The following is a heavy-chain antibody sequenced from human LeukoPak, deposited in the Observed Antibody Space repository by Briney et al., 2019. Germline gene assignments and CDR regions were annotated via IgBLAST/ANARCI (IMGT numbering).Heavy chain of an antibody. Sequence: GGSLRLSCAASGFTFSSYGMHWVRQAPGKGLEWVAVIWYDGSNKYYADSVKGRFTISRDNSKNTLYLQMNSLRAEDTAVYYCARDSCGWYRKGDYYYGMDVWGQGTTVTVSS. V-gene: IGHV3-33*01. CDR2: IWYDGSNK. D-gene: IGHD6-19*01. CDR3: ARDSCGWYRKGDYYYGMDV. J-gene: IGHJ6*02. CDR1: GFTFSSYG.